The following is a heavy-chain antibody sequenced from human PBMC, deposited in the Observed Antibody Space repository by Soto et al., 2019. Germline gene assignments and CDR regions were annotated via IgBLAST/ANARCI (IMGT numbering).Heavy chain of an antibody. CDR3: ARAGYNCCSYTFAQ. D-gene: IGHD1-1*01. Sequence: PSETLSLTCTVSGGSICSSGYYWGWIRQPPGKGLEWIGYIYHSGSTYYNPSLKSRVTISVDRSKNQFSLKLSSVTAADTAVYYCARAGYNCCSYTFAQWGQGTLVTLSS. V-gene: IGHV4-30-2*01. CDR2: IYHSGST. J-gene: IGHJ4*02. CDR1: GGSICSSGYY.